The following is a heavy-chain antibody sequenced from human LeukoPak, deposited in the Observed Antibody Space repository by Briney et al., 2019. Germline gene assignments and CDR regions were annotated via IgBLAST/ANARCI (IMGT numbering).Heavy chain of an antibody. CDR2: INHSGST. J-gene: IGHJ4*02. CDR3: ARSLFYDFWSGTEPFDY. V-gene: IGHV4-34*01. D-gene: IGHD3-3*01. Sequence: SETLSLTCAVYGASFSGYYWSWIRQPPGEGLEWIGEINHSGSTNYNPSLKSRVTISVDTSKNQFSLKLSSVTAADTAVYYCARSLFYDFWSGTEPFDYWGQGTLVTVSS. CDR1: GASFSGYY.